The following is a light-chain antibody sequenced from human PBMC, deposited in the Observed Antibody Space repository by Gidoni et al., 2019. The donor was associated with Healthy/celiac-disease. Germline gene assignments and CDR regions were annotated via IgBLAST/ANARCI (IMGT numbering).Light chain of an antibody. CDR1: QDISNY. V-gene: IGKV1-33*01. CDR3: QQYDNLPLIFT. Sequence: DIQMTQSQSSLSASVGDRVTITCQASQDISNYLNWYQQKPGKAPKLLIYDASNLETGVPSRFSGSVSGTDFTFTISSLQPEDIATYYCQQYDNLPLIFTFGPGTKVDIK. J-gene: IGKJ3*01. CDR2: DAS.